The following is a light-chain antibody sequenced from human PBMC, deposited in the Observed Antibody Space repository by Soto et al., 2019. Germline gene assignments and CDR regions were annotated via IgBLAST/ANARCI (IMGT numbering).Light chain of an antibody. CDR2: TNN. CDR3: ATWDDSLNVYV. Sequence: QSVLPQPPSASGTPGQRVTISCSGNSSNIGSNTVNWSQQLPGTAPKLLIYTNNLRPSGVPDRFSGSKSGTSASLAISGLQSEDEADYYCATWDDSLNVYVFGTGTKLTVL. J-gene: IGLJ1*01. V-gene: IGLV1-44*01. CDR1: SSNIGSNT.